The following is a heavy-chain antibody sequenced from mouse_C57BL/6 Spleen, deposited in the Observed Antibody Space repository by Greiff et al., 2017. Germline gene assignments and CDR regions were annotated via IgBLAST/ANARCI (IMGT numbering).Heavy chain of an antibody. Sequence: VKLQQPGAELVKPGASVKVSCKASGYTFTSYWMHWVKQRPGQGLEWIGRIHPSDSDTNYNQKFKGKATLTVDKSSSTAYMLLLSLTSEDSAVYYCAITDYDGAWFAYWGQGTLVTVSA. CDR1: GYTFTSYW. J-gene: IGHJ3*01. CDR2: IHPSDSDT. D-gene: IGHD2-4*01. V-gene: IGHV1-74*01. CDR3: AITDYDGAWFAY.